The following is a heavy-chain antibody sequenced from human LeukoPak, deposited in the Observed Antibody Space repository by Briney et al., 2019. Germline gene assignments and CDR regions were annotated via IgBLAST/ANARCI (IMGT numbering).Heavy chain of an antibody. V-gene: IGHV1-46*01. CDR2: INPRGGST. Sequence: ASVKVSCKASGYTFTSYYMHWVRQAPGQGLEWMGIINPRGGSTSYAQKFQGRVTMTRDTSTSTVYMELSSLRSEDTAVYYCASKDSSGWYEEAWGQGTLVTVSS. D-gene: IGHD6-19*01. CDR3: ASKDSSGWYEEA. J-gene: IGHJ5*02. CDR1: GYTFTSYY.